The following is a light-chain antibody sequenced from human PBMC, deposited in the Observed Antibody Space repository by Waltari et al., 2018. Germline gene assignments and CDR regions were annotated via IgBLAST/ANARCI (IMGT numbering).Light chain of an antibody. Sequence: QSVLTQPHSMSGAPGQKVTIPCTGGSSNFGAGYDVHWYQQFPGTAPKLLSFGNTNRPSVVPGRFSGSRSGTSASLAIARLQSEDEAVYYCQSFDSSLSASVFGGGTKLTVL. V-gene: IGLV1-40*01. J-gene: IGLJ3*02. CDR2: GNT. CDR3: QSFDSSLSASV. CDR1: SSNFGAGYD.